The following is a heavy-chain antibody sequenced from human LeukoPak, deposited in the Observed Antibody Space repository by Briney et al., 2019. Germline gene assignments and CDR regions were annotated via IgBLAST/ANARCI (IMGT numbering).Heavy chain of an antibody. CDR1: GYTFTGYY. J-gene: IGHJ4*02. Sequence: ASVKVSCKASGYTFTGYYMHWVRQAPGQGLEWMGWINPNSGGTNYAQKFQGRVTITADESTSTAYMELSSLRSEDTAVYYCARDGSSGSGDYFDYWGQGTLVTVSS. CDR3: ARDGSSGSGDYFDY. V-gene: IGHV1-2*02. CDR2: INPNSGGT. D-gene: IGHD1-26*01.